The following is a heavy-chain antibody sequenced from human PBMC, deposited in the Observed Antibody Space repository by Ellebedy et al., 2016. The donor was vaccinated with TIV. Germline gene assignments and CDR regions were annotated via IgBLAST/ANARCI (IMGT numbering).Heavy chain of an antibody. CDR1: GFNFRSYW. V-gene: IGHV3-7*01. CDR2: IYQDGSQK. D-gene: IGHD4-17*01. CDR3: ARRGSYGDYAVQVNSWFDV. Sequence: GESLKISCVVSGFNFRSYWMGWVRQAPGKGLAWVANIYQDGSQKYYVDSAEGRFTISRDNAKNSLDLEMRSLRVEDTAMYYCARRGSYGDYAVQVNSWFDVWGQGIPVTVSP. J-gene: IGHJ5*02.